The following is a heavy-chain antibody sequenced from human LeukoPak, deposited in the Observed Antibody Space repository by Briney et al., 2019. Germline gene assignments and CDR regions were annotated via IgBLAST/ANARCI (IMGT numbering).Heavy chain of an antibody. CDR2: INQDGSEK. CDR3: ARARGGIQLWLRY. J-gene: IGHJ4*02. Sequence: GGSLRLSCAASGFPFSSYWMNWVRQAPGKGLEWVANINQDGSEKYYVDSVKGRFTISRDNAKNPLYVQMNSLRAEDTAVYYCARARGGIQLWLRYWGQGTLVTVSS. D-gene: IGHD5-18*01. V-gene: IGHV3-7*02. CDR1: GFPFSSYW.